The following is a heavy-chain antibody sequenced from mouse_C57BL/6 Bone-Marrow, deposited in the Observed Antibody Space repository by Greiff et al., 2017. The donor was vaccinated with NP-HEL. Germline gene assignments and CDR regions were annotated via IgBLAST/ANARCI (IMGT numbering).Heavy chain of an antibody. V-gene: IGHV5-9-1*02. Sequence: EVQLQQSGEGLVKPGGSLKLSCAASGFTFSSYAMSWVRQTPEKRLEWVAYISSGGDYIYYADNVKGRFTISRDNARNTLYLQMSSLKSEDTAMYYCTRDNLYDYDDAMDYWGQGTSVTVSA. CDR3: TRDNLYDYDDAMDY. D-gene: IGHD2-4*01. CDR1: GFTFSSYA. CDR2: ISSGGDYI. J-gene: IGHJ4*01.